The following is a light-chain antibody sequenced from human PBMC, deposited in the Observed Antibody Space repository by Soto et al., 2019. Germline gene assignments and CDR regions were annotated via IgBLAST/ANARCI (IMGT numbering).Light chain of an antibody. CDR1: NSDIGAYNF. V-gene: IGLV2-14*01. CDR3: SSYTSSSTLVV. Sequence: QSALTQPASVSGSPGQSITISCTGTNSDIGAYNFVSWYQQHPGKAPHLIISEVNNRPSGVSNRFSGSKSGNTASLTISGLQAEDEADYYCSSYTSSSTLVVFGGGTTLSVL. CDR2: EVN. J-gene: IGLJ2*01.